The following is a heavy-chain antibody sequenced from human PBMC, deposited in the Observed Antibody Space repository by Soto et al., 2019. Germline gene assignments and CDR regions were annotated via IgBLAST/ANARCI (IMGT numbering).Heavy chain of an antibody. J-gene: IGHJ5*02. Sequence: WGSLRLSCAASAFTFTSYAMSWIRQAPGKGLECVSAIICSGGSTYYADSVKGRFTISRDNSKNTLYLQINSLRTEDTAVYYCAKPPSIVVVITSWFEHWGRGRLVTVSS. CDR3: AKPPSIVVVITSWFEH. V-gene: IGHV3-23*01. D-gene: IGHD3-22*01. CDR2: IICSGGST. CDR1: AFTFTSYA.